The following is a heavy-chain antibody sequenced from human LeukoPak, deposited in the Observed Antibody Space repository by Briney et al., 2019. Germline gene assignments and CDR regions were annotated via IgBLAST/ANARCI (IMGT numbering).Heavy chain of an antibody. CDR3: ARPDYYASSGSYVDNY. D-gene: IGHD3-22*01. CDR2: INPNSGGT. CDR1: GYTFTGYY. J-gene: IGHJ4*02. Sequence: ASVKVSCKASGYTFTGYYMHWLRQAPGQGLEWMGRINPNSGGTNYAQKFQGRVTMTRDTSISTAYMELSRLRSDDTAVYYCARPDYYASSGSYVDNYWGQGTLVTVSS. V-gene: IGHV1-2*06.